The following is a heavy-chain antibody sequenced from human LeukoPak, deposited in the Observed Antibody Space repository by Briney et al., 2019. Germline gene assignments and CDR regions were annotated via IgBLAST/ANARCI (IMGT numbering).Heavy chain of an antibody. V-gene: IGHV3-23*01. J-gene: IGHJ4*02. CDR2: ISGSGGDT. D-gene: IGHD1-26*01. CDR3: AKGGSYVSFDY. CDR1: GFTFNNYA. Sequence: GGSLRLSCAASGFTFNNYAMSWVRQAPGKGLEWVSTISGSGGDTFKADSVKGRFTISRDNSKNTLDLQMNSLRAEDTAVYYCAKGGSYVSFDYWGQGTLVTVSS.